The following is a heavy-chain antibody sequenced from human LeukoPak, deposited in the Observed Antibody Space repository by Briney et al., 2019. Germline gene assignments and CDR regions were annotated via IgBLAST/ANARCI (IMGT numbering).Heavy chain of an antibody. V-gene: IGHV4-30-2*01. CDR1: GGSISSGGYS. J-gene: IGHJ2*01. D-gene: IGHD3-10*01. CDR2: IYHSGST. Sequence: PSQTLSLTCAVSGGSISSGGYSWSWIRQPPGKGLEWIGYIYHSGSTYYNPSLKSRVTISVDRSKNQFSLKLSSVTAADTAVYYCASLSPMVRGPQSRYSDLWGRGTLVTVSS. CDR3: ASLSPMVRGPQSRYSDL.